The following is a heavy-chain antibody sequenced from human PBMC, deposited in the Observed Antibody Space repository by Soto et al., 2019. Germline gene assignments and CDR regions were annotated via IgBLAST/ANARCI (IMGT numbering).Heavy chain of an antibody. CDR2: INTDASRT. V-gene: IGHV3-74*01. CDR1: GFTFSSYW. Sequence: EVQLVESGGGLVQPGGSLRLSCAASGFTFSSYWIHWVRQGPGKGLVWVSRINTDASRTNYADSVKGLFTIARDNAKNTVYLQVNSLRDEDTALYFCVRGASGRYYMDVWGKGTTVTVSS. J-gene: IGHJ6*03. CDR3: VRGASGRYYMDV. D-gene: IGHD3-10*01.